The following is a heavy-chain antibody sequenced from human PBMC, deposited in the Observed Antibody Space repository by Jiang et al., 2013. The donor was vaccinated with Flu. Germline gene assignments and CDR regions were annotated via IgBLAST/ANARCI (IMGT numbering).Heavy chain of an antibody. CDR2: INPNSGGT. V-gene: IGHV1-2*04. Sequence: VQLVESGAEVKKPGASVKVSCKASGYTFTGYYMHWVRQAPGQGLEWMGWINPNSGGTNYAQKFQGWVTMTRDTSISTAYMELSRLRSDDTAVYYCAGGRYCSSTSCAPYYYYGMDVWGQGTTVTVSS. CDR1: GYTFTGYY. D-gene: IGHD2-2*01. CDR3: AGGRYCSSTSCAPYYYYGMDV. J-gene: IGHJ6*02.